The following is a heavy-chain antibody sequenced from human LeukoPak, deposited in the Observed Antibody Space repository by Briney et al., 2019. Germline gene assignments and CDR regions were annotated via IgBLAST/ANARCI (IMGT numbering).Heavy chain of an antibody. CDR3: ARDKPGGWFDP. V-gene: IGHV4-30-2*01. J-gene: IGHJ5*02. D-gene: IGHD2-8*02. CDR1: GGSISGGGYS. CDR2: IYHSGST. Sequence: SSETLSLTCAVSGGSISGGGYSWSWIRQPPGKGLEWIGYIYHSGSTYYNPSLKSRVTISVDRSKNQSSLKLSSVTAADTAVYYCARDKPGGWFDPWGQGTLVTVSS.